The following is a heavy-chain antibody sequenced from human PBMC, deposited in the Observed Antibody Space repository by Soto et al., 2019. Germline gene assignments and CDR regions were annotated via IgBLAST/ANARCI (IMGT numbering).Heavy chain of an antibody. D-gene: IGHD2-15*01. J-gene: IGHJ4*02. V-gene: IGHV3-23*01. CDR2: VSIGGST. Sequence: AWWSLRLSCGASGFTCSSYAMGWFRQGPGKGLEWVAVVSIGGSTHYADSVRGRFTISRDNSKNTLSLQMNSLTAEDTAVYFCAKRRGAGGHFDYWGQGALVTVSS. CDR3: AKRRGAGGHFDY. CDR1: GFTCSSYA.